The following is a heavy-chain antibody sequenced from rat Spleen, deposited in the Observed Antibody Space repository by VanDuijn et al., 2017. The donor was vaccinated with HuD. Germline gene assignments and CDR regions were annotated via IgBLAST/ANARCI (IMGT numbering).Heavy chain of an antibody. CDR3: AKDKGEYNNLFDY. CDR2: INTGGGDT. Sequence: EVQLVESGGDLVQPGRSLKLSCAASGFTFSNYAMAWVRQAPAKGLEWVATINTGGGDTYYRDSVRGRFTISRDNAKNTLYLQMDSLRSEDTATYYCAKDKGEYNNLFDYWGQGVMVTVTS. CDR1: GFTFSNYA. J-gene: IGHJ2*01. D-gene: IGHD1-10*01. V-gene: IGHV5S13*01.